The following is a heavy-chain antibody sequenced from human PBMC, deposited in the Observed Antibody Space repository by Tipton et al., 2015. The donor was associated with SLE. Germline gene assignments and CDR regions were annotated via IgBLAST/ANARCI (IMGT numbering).Heavy chain of an antibody. D-gene: IGHD2-2*02. J-gene: IGHJ2*01. CDR1: GGSISTTDHY. V-gene: IGHV4-39*02. CDR3: ARGYCSSTSCYTEADWYFDL. Sequence: TLSLTCSVSGGSISTTDHYWGWIRQPPGKGLEWIGSVFYSGNTYYNESLQSRVTISIDTSKNHFSLKLSSVTAADTAVYYCARGYCSSTSCYTEADWYFDLWGRGTLVTVSS. CDR2: VFYSGNT.